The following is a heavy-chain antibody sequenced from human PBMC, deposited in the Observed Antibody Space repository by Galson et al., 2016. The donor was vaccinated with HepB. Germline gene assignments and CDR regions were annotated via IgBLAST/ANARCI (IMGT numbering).Heavy chain of an antibody. Sequence: ETLSLTCTVSGGPISSHRHFWGWIRQPPGMGPEWIGTIYYRGTTCYNPSLGGRVTIGIDMSENQFSLTLTSVTAADTALYVCVRLACDHHLPEGYFDSWGQGTLVTVSS. J-gene: IGHJ4*02. CDR2: IYYRGTT. D-gene: IGHD1-14*01. CDR1: GGPISSHRHF. CDR3: VRLACDHHLPEGYFDS. V-gene: IGHV4-39*01.